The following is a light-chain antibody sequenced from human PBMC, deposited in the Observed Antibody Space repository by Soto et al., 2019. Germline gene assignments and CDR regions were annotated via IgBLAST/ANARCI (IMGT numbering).Light chain of an antibody. J-gene: IGKJ1*01. CDR3: QQSYNTPRT. CDR1: QSIRSY. Sequence: DIQMTQSPSSLSASVGDRVTITCRASQSIRSYLNWYQQKPGKAPKLLIYAASTLQSGVPSRFSGSGSGTDFTLSISTLQPEDFATYFCQQSYNTPRTFGQGTQVEI. CDR2: AAS. V-gene: IGKV1-39*01.